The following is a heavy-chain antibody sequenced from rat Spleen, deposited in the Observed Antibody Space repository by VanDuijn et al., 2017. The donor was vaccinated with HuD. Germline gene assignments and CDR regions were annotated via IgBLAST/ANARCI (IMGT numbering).Heavy chain of an antibody. J-gene: IGHJ2*01. D-gene: IGHD1-2*01. V-gene: IGHV5S23*01. CDR3: VRHRDYYNSYVYAFDY. CDR2: ITTGGDDT. CDR1: GFTFSDFD. Sequence: EVQLVESGGGLVQPGRSLKLSCAASGFTFSDFDMAWVRQAPTKGLEWVASITTGGDDTYYRDSVKGRFTISRDNAKSTLYLQMDSLRSEDTATYYCVRHRDYYNSYVYAFDYWGQGVMVTVSS.